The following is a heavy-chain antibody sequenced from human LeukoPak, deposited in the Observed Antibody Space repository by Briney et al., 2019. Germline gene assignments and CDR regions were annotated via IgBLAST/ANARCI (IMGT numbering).Heavy chain of an antibody. V-gene: IGHV4-34*01. J-gene: IGHJ4*02. CDR3: ARPRYYYGSGSYQFDY. CDR2: INHSGST. Sequence: PSETLSLTCAVYGGSFSGYYWSWIRQPPGKGLEWIGEINHSGSTNYNPSLKSRVTISVDTSKNQFSLKLSSVTAADTAVYYCARPRYYYGSGSYQFDYWGQGTLVTVSS. D-gene: IGHD3-10*01. CDR1: GGSFSGYY.